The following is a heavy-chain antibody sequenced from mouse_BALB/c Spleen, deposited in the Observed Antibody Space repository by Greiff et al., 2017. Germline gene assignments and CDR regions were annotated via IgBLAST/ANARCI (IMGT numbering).Heavy chain of an antibody. J-gene: IGHJ1*01. CDR1: GFTFSNYW. Sequence: EVQLVESGGGLVQPGGSMKLSCVASGFTFSNYWMNWVRQSPEKGLEWVAEIRLKSNNYATHYAESVKGRFTISRDDSKSSVYLQMNNLRAEDTGIYYCTRRFFNPYWYFDVWGAGTTVTVSS. V-gene: IGHV6-6*02. CDR3: TRRFFNPYWYFDV. CDR2: IRLKSNNYAT.